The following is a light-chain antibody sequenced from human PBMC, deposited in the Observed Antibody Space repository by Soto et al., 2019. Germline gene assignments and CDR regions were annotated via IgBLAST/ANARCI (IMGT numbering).Light chain of an antibody. J-gene: IGKJ2*01. V-gene: IGKV1-39*01. CDR3: QESNSTPMYT. CDR1: QSISRY. Sequence: DIQMTQSPSSLSASVGYSVTITCRASQSISRYLNWYQLKPGKAPKHLIYAASGLQSGIPSRFSGSGSGTDFTPSISTLQPEDFATYYCQESNSTPMYTFGQGTQLEIK. CDR2: AAS.